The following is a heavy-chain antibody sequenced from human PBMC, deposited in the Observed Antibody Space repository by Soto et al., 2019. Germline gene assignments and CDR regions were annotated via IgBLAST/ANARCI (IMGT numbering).Heavy chain of an antibody. J-gene: IGHJ5*01. V-gene: IGHV3-64D*06. CDR3: VRGGGAYAGSSLWFDS. Sequence: WGSLRLSCSASGFTFSHSAMHWVRQAPGKGLEYVAAIGSTGASTYYPGSVKGRFIISRDNSKNTLFLQMNSLRPEDTAVYYCVRGGGAYAGSSLWFDSWGQGTLVTVSS. CDR1: GFTFSHSA. D-gene: IGHD3-16*01. CDR2: IGSTGAST.